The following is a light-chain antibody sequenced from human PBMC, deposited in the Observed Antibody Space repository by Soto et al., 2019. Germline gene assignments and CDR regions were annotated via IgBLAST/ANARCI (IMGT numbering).Light chain of an antibody. CDR2: DAS. Sequence: DIQFTQSPWFLSASVGDRVTITCRASQDISSFLAWYQQKSGKAPNLLIYDASTLQSGVPSRFSGSGSGTDFTLTITSLQAEDFATYYCLKDYNFPWKFGQGNTGDIK. J-gene: IGKJ1*01. CDR1: QDISSF. V-gene: IGKV1-9*01. CDR3: LKDYNFPWK.